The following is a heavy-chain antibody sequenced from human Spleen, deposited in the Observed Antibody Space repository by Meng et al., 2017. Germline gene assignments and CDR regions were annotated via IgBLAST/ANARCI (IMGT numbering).Heavy chain of an antibody. J-gene: IGHJ4*02. CDR3: ARGGDGFWSAFSIPSDC. V-gene: IGHV7-4-1*02. D-gene: IGHD3-3*01. CDR1: GYTFPSYA. Sequence: QGLPGLSGSCLNKPGASTKVSFKPSGYTFPSYAMNWVRQAPGQGLEWMGWINTNTGNPTYAQGFTGRFVFSLDTSVSTAYLQISSLKPEDTAVYYCARGGDGFWSAFSIPSDCWGQGTLVTVSS. CDR2: INTNTGNP.